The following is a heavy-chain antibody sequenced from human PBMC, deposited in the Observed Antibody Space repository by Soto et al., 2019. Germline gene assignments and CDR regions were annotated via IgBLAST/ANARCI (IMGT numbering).Heavy chain of an antibody. D-gene: IGHD6-13*01. CDR2: IKQDGSEK. CDR3: ARDSGIAATGTFDH. J-gene: IGHJ4*02. CDR1: GFTFSNYW. Sequence: GGSLRLSCAASGFTFSNYWMSWVRQAPGKGLEWVANIKQDGSEKYYVDSVKARFTISRDNAKNSLYLQMNSLRAEDTAVYYCARDSGIAATGTFDHWGQGTLVTVSS. V-gene: IGHV3-7*03.